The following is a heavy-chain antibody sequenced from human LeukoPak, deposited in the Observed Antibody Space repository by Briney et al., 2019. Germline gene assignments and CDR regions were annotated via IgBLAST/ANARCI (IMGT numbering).Heavy chain of an antibody. D-gene: IGHD6-19*01. Sequence: SQTLSLTCALSGDSVSSNSAAWNWLRQSPSRGLEWLGRTYYRSKWYNDYAVSVKSRITINPDTSKNQFSLQLNSVTPEDTAVYYCARSPAGYSSVTRPEFDYWGQGTLVTVSS. V-gene: IGHV6-1*01. CDR2: TYYRSKWYN. CDR1: GDSVSSNSAA. J-gene: IGHJ4*02. CDR3: ARSPAGYSSVTRPEFDY.